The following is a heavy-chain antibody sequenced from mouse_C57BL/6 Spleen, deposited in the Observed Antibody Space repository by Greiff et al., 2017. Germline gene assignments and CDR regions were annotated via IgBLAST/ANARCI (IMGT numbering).Heavy chain of an antibody. CDR2: IDPENGDT. V-gene: IGHV14-4*01. CDR3: TTFTVSGYFDY. CDR1: GFNIKDDY. Sequence: VQLQQSGAELVRPGASVKLSCTASGFNIKDDYMHWVKQRPEQGLEWIGWIDPENGDTEYASKFQGKATIPADTSSNTAYLQLSSLTSEDTAVYYCTTFTVSGYFDYWGQGTTLTVSS. J-gene: IGHJ2*01.